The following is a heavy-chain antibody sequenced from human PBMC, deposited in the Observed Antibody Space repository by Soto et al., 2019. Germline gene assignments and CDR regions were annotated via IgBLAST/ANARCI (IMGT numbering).Heavy chain of an antibody. CDR1: GGTFSSYA. V-gene: IGHV1-69*13. J-gene: IGHJ5*02. CDR2: IIPIFGTA. Sequence: GASVKVSCKASGGTFSSYAISWVRQAPGQGLGWMGGIIPIFGTANYAQKFQGRVTITADESTSTAYMELSSLRSEDTAVYYCARDRGVVRGGNWFDPWGQGTLVTVSS. CDR3: ARDRGVVRGGNWFDP. D-gene: IGHD3-10*01.